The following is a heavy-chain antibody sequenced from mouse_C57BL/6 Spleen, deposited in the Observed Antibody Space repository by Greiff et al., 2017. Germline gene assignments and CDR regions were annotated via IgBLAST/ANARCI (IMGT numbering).Heavy chain of an antibody. V-gene: IGHV1-69*01. Sequence: VQLQQPGAELVMPGASVKLSCKASGYTFTSYWMHWVKQRPGQGLEWIGEIDPSDSYTNYNQKFKGKSTLTVDKSSSTAYMQLSSLTSEDSAVYYCARNGYYPLAMDYWGQGTSVTVSS. J-gene: IGHJ4*01. CDR3: ARNGYYPLAMDY. CDR2: IDPSDSYT. CDR1: GYTFTSYW. D-gene: IGHD2-3*01.